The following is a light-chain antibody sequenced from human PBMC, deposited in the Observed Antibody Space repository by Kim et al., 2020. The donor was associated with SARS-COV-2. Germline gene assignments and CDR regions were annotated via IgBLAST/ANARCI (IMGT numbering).Light chain of an antibody. V-gene: IGKV3-20*01. CDR3: QQYGGSPLYT. J-gene: IGKJ2*01. CDR1: QSVSHNY. CDR2: GAS. Sequence: SPGERATLSCRASQSVSHNYLAWYQQKPGQAPTLLVYGASSRATGITDRFSGGGSGTDFTLTISRLEPEDSAVYYCQQYGGSPLYTFGQGTKLEIK.